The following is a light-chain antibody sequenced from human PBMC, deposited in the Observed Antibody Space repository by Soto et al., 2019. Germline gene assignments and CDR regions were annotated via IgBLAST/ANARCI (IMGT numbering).Light chain of an antibody. CDR2: KAS. Sequence: DIQMTQSTSTLSGSVGDRVTITCRASQTISSWLAWYQQKPGKAPKLLIYKASTLKSGVPSRFSGSGSGTEFTLTISSLQPDDVATYYCQHYNSYSEAFGQGTKVDIK. CDR3: QHYNSYSEA. CDR1: QTISSW. V-gene: IGKV1-5*03. J-gene: IGKJ1*01.